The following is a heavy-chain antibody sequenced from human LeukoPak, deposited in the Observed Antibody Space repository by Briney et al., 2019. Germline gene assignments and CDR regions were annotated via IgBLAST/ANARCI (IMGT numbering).Heavy chain of an antibody. Sequence: GRSLRLSCAASGFTFDDYAMHWVRQAPGKGLEWVSGISWNSGSIGYADSVKGRFTISRDNAKNSLYLQMNSLRAEDTAVYYCAREGGEMGTMGDYWGQGTLVTVSS. J-gene: IGHJ4*02. CDR2: ISWNSGSI. CDR1: GFTFDDYA. V-gene: IGHV3-9*01. CDR3: AREGGEMGTMGDY. D-gene: IGHD5-24*01.